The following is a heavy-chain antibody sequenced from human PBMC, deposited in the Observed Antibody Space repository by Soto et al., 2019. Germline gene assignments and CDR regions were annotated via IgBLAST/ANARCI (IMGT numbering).Heavy chain of an antibody. Sequence: QVQLVQSGAEVKKPGASVKVSCKASGYTFTSYYMHWVRQAPGQGLEWMGIINPSGGSTSYAQKCQGGVTLPRDTSASTVYMGLSSLRSEDTAVYYCARVYSRSSGGWGLYYGMDVWGQGTTVTVSS. V-gene: IGHV1-46*01. CDR1: GYTFTSYY. CDR3: ARVYSRSSGGWGLYYGMDV. D-gene: IGHD6-6*01. CDR2: INPSGGST. J-gene: IGHJ6*02.